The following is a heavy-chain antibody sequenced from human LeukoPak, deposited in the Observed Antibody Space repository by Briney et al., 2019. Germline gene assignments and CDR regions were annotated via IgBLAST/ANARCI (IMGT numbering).Heavy chain of an antibody. CDR1: GGTFSSYA. D-gene: IGHD3-22*01. CDR2: IIPILGIA. Sequence: SVKVSCKASGGTFSSYAISWVRQAPGQGLEWMGRIIPILGIADYAQKFQGRVTITADKSTSTAYMELSSLRSEDTAVYYCARDPHYYDSSGYYFYFDYWGQGTLVTVSS. V-gene: IGHV1-69*04. J-gene: IGHJ4*02. CDR3: ARDPHYYDSSGYYFYFDY.